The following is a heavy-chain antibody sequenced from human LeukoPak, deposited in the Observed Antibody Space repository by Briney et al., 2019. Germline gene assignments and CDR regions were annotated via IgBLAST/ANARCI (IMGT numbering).Heavy chain of an antibody. D-gene: IGHD1-26*01. CDR3: ARDWDAMNNCFDP. V-gene: IGHV1-18*01. J-gene: IGHJ5*02. Sequence: ASVKVSCKASGYTFTNYGISWVRQAPGQGLEWMGWISTNSDIRTYAQTLQGRFTMTTDTVTTTAYMELNNLTFDDTAVYYCARDWDAMNNCFDPWGQGTPVTVSS. CDR2: ISTNSDIR. CDR1: GYTFTNYG.